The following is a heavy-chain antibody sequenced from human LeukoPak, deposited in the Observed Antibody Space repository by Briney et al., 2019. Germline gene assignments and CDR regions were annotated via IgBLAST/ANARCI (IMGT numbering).Heavy chain of an antibody. D-gene: IGHD3-10*01. V-gene: IGHV1-8*01. Sequence: ASVKVPCKASGYTFTSYDINWVRQATGQGLEWMGWMNPNSGNTGYAQKFQGRVTMTRNTSISTAYMELSSLRSEDTAVYYCARGRRVRGVINFDYWGQGTLVTVSS. CDR1: GYTFTSYD. J-gene: IGHJ4*02. CDR2: MNPNSGNT. CDR3: ARGRRVRGVINFDY.